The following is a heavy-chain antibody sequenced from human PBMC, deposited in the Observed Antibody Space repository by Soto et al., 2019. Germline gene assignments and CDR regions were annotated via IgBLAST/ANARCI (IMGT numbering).Heavy chain of an antibody. Sequence: QVQLVQSGAEVKKPGSSVKVSCKASGGTFSTYTITWVRQAPRQGLEWMGRIIPIIGIINYAQKFQGRVTISADKFTGTAYMEMTGLRSDDTAVYYCEGDPDSQYNDSHASSYPWGQGTLVTVSS. CDR1: GGTFSTYT. CDR2: IIPIIGII. D-gene: IGHD3-16*01. V-gene: IGHV1-69*08. CDR3: EGDPDSQYNDSHASSYP. J-gene: IGHJ5*02.